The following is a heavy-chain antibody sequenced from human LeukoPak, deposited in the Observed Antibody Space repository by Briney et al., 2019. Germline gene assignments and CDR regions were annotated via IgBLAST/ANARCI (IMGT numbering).Heavy chain of an antibody. V-gene: IGHV3-23*01. CDR2: ISGSGGST. J-gene: IGHJ4*02. CDR3: AKVGRSSGWYFDY. D-gene: IGHD6-19*01. CDR1: GFTFSSYG. Sequence: TGGSLRLSCAASGFTFSSYGMSWVRQAPGKGLEWVSAISGSGGSTYYAHSVKGRFTISRDNSKNTLYLQMNSLRAEDTAVYYCAKVGRSSGWYFDYWGQGTLVTVSS.